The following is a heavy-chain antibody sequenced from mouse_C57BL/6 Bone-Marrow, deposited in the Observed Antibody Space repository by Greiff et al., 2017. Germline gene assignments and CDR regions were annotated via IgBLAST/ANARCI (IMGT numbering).Heavy chain of an antibody. Sequence: EVMLVESGEGLVKPGGSLKLPCAASGFTFSSYALSFFRQTPEKRLVWVAYISSGGDYIFYADTVKGRITISRDNARHTLYLQMSSVKSEDTAMYYCTRVPLHFDYWGQGTTLTVSS. CDR3: TRVPLHFDY. V-gene: IGHV5-9-1*02. CDR1: GFTFSSYA. CDR2: ISSGGDYI. J-gene: IGHJ2*01.